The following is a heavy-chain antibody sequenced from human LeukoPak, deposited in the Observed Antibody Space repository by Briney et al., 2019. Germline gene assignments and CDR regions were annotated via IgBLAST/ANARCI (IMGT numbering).Heavy chain of an antibody. Sequence: GGSLRLSCAASGFTFSSYGMHWVRQAPGKGLEWVAVIWYDGSNKYYADFVKGRFTISRDNSKNTLYLQMNSLRAEDTAVYYCARDQAVAGLNWFDPWGQGTLVTVSS. CDR1: GFTFSSYG. CDR2: IWYDGSNK. CDR3: ARDQAVAGLNWFDP. V-gene: IGHV3-33*01. J-gene: IGHJ5*02. D-gene: IGHD6-19*01.